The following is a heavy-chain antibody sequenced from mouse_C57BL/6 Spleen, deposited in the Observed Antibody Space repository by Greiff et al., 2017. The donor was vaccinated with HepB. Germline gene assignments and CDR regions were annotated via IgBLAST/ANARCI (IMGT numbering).Heavy chain of an antibody. Sequence: VKLVESGAELVRPGASVTLSCKASGYTFTDYEMHWVKQTPVHGLEWIGAIDPETGGTAYNQKFKGKAILTADKSSSTAYMELRSLTSEDSAVYYCTRSRYFDVWGTGTTVTVSS. CDR1: GYTFTDYE. CDR3: TRSRYFDV. CDR2: IDPETGGT. V-gene: IGHV1-15*01. J-gene: IGHJ1*03.